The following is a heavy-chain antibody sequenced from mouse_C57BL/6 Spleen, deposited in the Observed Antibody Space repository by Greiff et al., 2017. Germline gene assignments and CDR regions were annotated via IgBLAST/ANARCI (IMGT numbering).Heavy chain of an antibody. J-gene: IGHJ1*03. CDR2: IDPEDGDT. V-gene: IGHV14-1*01. CDR1: GFNIKDYY. D-gene: IGHD1-1*01. CDR3: TTSPYYGSSYWYFDV. Sequence: DVQLQESGAELVRPGASVKLSCTASGFNIKDYYMHWVKQRPEQGLEWIGRIDPEDGDTEYAPKFQGKATMTADTSSNTAYLQLSSLTSEDTAVYYCTTSPYYGSSYWYFDVWGTGTTVTVSS.